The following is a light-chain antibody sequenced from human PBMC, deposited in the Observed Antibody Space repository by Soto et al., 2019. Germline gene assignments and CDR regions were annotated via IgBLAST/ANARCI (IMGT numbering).Light chain of an antibody. V-gene: IGLV2-14*01. CDR1: SSDVGSHSR. Sequence: QSVLTQPASVSGSPGQSITISCTGSSSDVGSHSRVSWIQQHPGETPKLIIYEVTNRPSGVSSRFSGSKSGTTASLTISGLQAEDEADYYCTSFTSSNTWVFGGGTKLTVL. CDR3: TSFTSSNTWV. CDR2: EVT. J-gene: IGLJ3*02.